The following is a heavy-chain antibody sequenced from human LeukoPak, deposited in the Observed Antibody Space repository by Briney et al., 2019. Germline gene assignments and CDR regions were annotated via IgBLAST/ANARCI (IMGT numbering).Heavy chain of an antibody. D-gene: IGHD6-13*01. CDR3: ARGGDSSNWYPGYFDY. Sequence: GGSLRLSSAASGFTFSNYWMHWVRQAPGKGPVWVSRIKSDGSSTRFADSVQGRFTISRDNGKNTLYLQMNSLRAEDTAVYYCARGGDSSNWYPGYFDYWGQGALVTVSS. V-gene: IGHV3-74*01. CDR2: IKSDGSST. J-gene: IGHJ4*02. CDR1: GFTFSNYW.